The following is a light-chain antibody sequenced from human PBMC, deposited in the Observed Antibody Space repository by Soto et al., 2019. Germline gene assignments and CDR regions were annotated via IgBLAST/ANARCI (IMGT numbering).Light chain of an antibody. CDR2: VNSDGSH. CDR3: QTWDAGIKVI. V-gene: IGLV4-69*01. Sequence: QLVLTQSPSASASLGASVRLTCTLSSGHSTYAIAWHQQQPEKGPRYLMRVNSDGSHNKGDGIPDRFSGSSSGAECYLTISSLQSEDEADYYCQTWDAGIKVIFGGGTKLTVL. J-gene: IGLJ2*01. CDR1: SGHSTYA.